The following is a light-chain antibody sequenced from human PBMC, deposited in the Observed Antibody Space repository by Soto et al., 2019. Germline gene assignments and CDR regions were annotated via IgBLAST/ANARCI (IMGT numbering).Light chain of an antibody. V-gene: IGKV1-5*01. Sequence: DIEMTQSPSTLSVSLGDRVTITCRASQSVSSCLAWYQQKPGKAPRLLIYDASTWATGVPARFSGSGSGTEFTLTISSLQPEDFAAYYCQQYNSYPLTFGGGTKVEIK. CDR3: QQYNSYPLT. CDR1: QSVSSC. J-gene: IGKJ4*01. CDR2: DAS.